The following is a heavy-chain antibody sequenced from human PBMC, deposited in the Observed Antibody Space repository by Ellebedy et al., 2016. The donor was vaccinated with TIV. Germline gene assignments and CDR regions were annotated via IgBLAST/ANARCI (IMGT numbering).Heavy chain of an antibody. Sequence: GGSLRLSCAASGFTFSNYAMSWVRRSPGKGLDWVSLISGSGEYTYYADSVKGRLTISRDNSMDTLYLQMNSLGVGDTAVYYCAKSGFDILTGSGGMDVWGQGTTVTVSS. CDR1: GFTFSNYA. V-gene: IGHV3-23*01. CDR3: AKSGFDILTGSGGMDV. D-gene: IGHD3-9*01. CDR2: ISGSGEYT. J-gene: IGHJ6*02.